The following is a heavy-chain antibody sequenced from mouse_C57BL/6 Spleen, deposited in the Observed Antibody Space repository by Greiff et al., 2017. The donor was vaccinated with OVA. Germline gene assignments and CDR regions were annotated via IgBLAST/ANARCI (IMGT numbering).Heavy chain of an antibody. CDR2: IRNKANNHAT. D-gene: IGHD2-3*01. Sequence: EVKVEESGGGLVQPGGSMKLSCAASGFTFSDAWMDWVRQSPEKGLEWVAEIRNKANNHATYYAESVKGRFTISRDDSKSSVYLQMNSLRAEDTGIYYCTRRDGSVYFDYWGQGTTLTVSS. V-gene: IGHV6-6*01. J-gene: IGHJ2*01. CDR3: TRRDGSVYFDY. CDR1: GFTFSDAW.